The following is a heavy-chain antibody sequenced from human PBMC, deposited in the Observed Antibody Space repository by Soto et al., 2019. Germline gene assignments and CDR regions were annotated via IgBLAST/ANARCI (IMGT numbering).Heavy chain of an antibody. V-gene: IGHV3-11*01. J-gene: IGHJ6*02. D-gene: IGHD2-2*01. Sequence: GWSLRLSCAASGFTFSDYYMSWIRQAPGKGLEWVSYISSSGSTIYYADTVKGRFTNSRDNAKNELKLQMNSLRAEDTAVFYCARRHARLCSTSCYAFYYYYGMDVWGQGTT. CDR3: ARRHARLCSTSCYAFYYYYGMDV. CDR1: GFTFSDYY. CDR2: ISSSGSTI.